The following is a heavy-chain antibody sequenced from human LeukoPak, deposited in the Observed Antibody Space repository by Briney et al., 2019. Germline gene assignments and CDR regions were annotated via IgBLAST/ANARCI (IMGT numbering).Heavy chain of an antibody. J-gene: IGHJ4*02. V-gene: IGHV3-23*01. CDR2: ISGSGGST. Sequence: GRSLTLSCAASGFNFSSYAMSWVRQAPGKGLEWVSAISGSGGSTYYADSVKGRFTISRDTSKNTLYLQMNSLSAEDSAVYYCAKQASGSYDYWGQGTLVTVSS. CDR1: GFNFSSYA. CDR3: AKQASGSYDY. D-gene: IGHD1-26*01.